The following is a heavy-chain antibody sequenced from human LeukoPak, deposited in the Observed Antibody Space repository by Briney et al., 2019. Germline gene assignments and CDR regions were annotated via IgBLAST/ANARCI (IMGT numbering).Heavy chain of an antibody. V-gene: IGHV3-9*01. CDR1: GFTFDDYA. CDR2: ISWNSGSI. Sequence: PGRSLRLSCAASGFTFDDYAMHWVRQAPGKGLEWVSGISWNSGSIGYADSVKGRFTISRDNAKNSLYLQMNSLRAEDTAVYYCARDSEPDYYHDSGGFDYWGQGTLVTVSS. D-gene: IGHD1-14*01. CDR3: ARDSEPDYYHDSGGFDY. J-gene: IGHJ4*02.